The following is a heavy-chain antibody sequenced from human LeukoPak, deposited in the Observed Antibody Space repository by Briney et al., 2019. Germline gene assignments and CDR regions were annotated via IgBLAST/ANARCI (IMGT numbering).Heavy chain of an antibody. D-gene: IGHD2-2*01. CDR2: IYYSGST. Sequence: SETLSLTCTVSGGSISSYYWSWIRQPPGKGLEWIGYIYYSGSTNYNPSLKSRVTISVDTSKNQFSLKLSSVTAADTAVYYCARFLGRSTNGRWFDPWGQGTLVTVSS. V-gene: IGHV4-59*01. CDR3: ARFLGRSTNGRWFDP. J-gene: IGHJ5*02. CDR1: GGSISSYY.